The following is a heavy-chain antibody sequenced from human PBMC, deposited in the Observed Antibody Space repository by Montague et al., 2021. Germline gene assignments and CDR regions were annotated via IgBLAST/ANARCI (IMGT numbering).Heavy chain of an antibody. CDR1: GDSVSNNNAA. J-gene: IGHJ4*02. CDR3: AREGVGDLLFSFDS. CDR2: TYYGSTWYT. D-gene: IGHD3-10*01. V-gene: IGHV6-1*01. Sequence: CAISGDSVSNNNAAWNWIRESPSRGLEWLGRTYYGSTWYTDYAVPVKGRIAINPDTSKNQFSLQLNSVTPEDTAVYYCAREGVGDLLFSFDSWGQGTLVTVSS.